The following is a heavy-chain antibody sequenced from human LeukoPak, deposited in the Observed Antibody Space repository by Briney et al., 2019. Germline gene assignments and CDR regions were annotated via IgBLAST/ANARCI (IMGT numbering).Heavy chain of an antibody. J-gene: IGHJ5*02. CDR1: GGSISSGSYY. V-gene: IGHV4-61*02. CDR2: IYTSGST. D-gene: IGHD3-3*01. Sequence: SETLSLTCTVSGGSISSGSYYWSWIRQPAGKGLEWIGRIYTSGSTNYNPSLKSRVTISVDTSKNQFSLKLSSLPAADTAVYYCARDFGPYDFWSGHYSNWFDPWGQGTLVTVSS. CDR3: ARDFGPYDFWSGHYSNWFDP.